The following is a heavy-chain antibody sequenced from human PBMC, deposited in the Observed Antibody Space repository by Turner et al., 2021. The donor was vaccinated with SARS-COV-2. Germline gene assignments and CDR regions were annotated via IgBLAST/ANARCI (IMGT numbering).Heavy chain of an antibody. J-gene: IGHJ6*02. CDR1: GGSISSSSYY. D-gene: IGHD6-13*01. V-gene: IGHV4-39*01. CDR2: IYYSGST. CDR3: ATSTVAGTELNYYGMDV. Sequence: QLQLQGSGPGLVKPSETLSLTCTVSGGSISSSSYYWGWIRQPPGKGLEWIGSIYYSGSTYYNPSLKSRVTISVDTSKNQFSLKLSSVTAADTAVYYCATSTVAGTELNYYGMDVWGQGTTVTVSS.